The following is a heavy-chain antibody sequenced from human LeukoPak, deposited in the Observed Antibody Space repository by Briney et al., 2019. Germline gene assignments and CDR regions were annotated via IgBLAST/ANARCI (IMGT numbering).Heavy chain of an antibody. J-gene: IGHJ6*03. CDR3: ARGLKDSKRYYSYYYYMDV. Sequence: SETPSLTCAVSGGSFNADYWSWIRQSPRKGLEWIGEINHSGDTNYNPSLNSRLTISIDPSKNQVSLTLNSVTVADTAVYYCARGLKDSKRYYSYYYYMDVWGEGTKVTVSS. CDR2: INHSGDT. V-gene: IGHV4-34*01. CDR1: GGSFNADY. D-gene: IGHD4-11*01.